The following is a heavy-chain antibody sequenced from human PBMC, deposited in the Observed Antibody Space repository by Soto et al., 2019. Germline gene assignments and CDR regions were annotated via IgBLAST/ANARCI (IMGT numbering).Heavy chain of an antibody. CDR1: GVTFSNFW. CDR3: ARDTGWYALDS. Sequence: EVQLVESGGGLVQPGGSLRLSCAASGVTFSNFWMTWVRQAPGKGLEWVANINQDGSEKYYLDSVKGRFTFSRDNAKNSLYLQMNSLRAEDTAVYYCARDTGWYALDSWGQGTLVTVSS. CDR2: INQDGSEK. V-gene: IGHV3-7*01. J-gene: IGHJ4*02. D-gene: IGHD2-15*01.